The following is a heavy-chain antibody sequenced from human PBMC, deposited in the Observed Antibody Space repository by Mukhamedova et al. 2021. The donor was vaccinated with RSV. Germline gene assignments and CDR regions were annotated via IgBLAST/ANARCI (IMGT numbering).Heavy chain of an antibody. Sequence: GIDPSDSYTNYSPSFQGHVTISADKSISTAYLQWSSLKASDTAMYYCARFVVVPAAMTTDAFDIWGQGTRVTVSS. J-gene: IGHJ3*02. CDR3: ARFVVVPAAMTTDAFDI. CDR2: IDPSDSYT. V-gene: IGHV5-10-1*01. D-gene: IGHD2-2*01.